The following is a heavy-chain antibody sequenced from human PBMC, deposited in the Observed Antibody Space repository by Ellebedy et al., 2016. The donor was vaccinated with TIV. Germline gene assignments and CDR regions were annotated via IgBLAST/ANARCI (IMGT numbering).Heavy chain of an antibody. CDR1: GFSLSTNGVG. V-gene: IGHV2-5*01. D-gene: IGHD5-18*01. CDR2: IFWNNDK. J-gene: IGHJ4*02. CDR3: ARIAGAMDFDH. Sequence: SGPTLVKPAQTLTLTCTFSGFSLSTNGVGVGWVRQPPGKAREWLALIFWNNDKRSSPSLTNRLTITKDTSKNQVVLTMTNMDPVDTGTYYCARIAGAMDFDHWGQGTLVTVSS.